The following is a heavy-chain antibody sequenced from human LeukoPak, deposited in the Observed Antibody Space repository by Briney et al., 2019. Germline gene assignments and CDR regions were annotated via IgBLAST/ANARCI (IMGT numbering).Heavy chain of an antibody. CDR3: AKVLLPTYYYDREFEY. Sequence: GGSLRLSCAASGFTFSSYAMSWVRQAPGKGLEWVSAISGSGGSTYYADSVKGRFAISRDNSKNTLYLQMNSLRAEDTAVYYCAKVLLPTYYYDREFEYWGQGTLVTVSS. CDR2: ISGSGGST. J-gene: IGHJ4*02. V-gene: IGHV3-23*01. CDR1: GFTFSSYA. D-gene: IGHD3-22*01.